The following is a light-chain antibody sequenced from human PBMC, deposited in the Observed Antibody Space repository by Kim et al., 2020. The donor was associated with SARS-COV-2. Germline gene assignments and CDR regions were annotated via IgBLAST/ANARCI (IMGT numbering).Light chain of an antibody. Sequence: MSPGQTASITCSGDKLGDKYACWYQQKPGQSPVLVIYQDSKRPSGIPERFSGSNSGNTATLTISGTQAMDEADYYCQAWDSSTKVFGGGTKLTVL. CDR3: QAWDSSTKV. V-gene: IGLV3-1*01. CDR1: KLGDKY. J-gene: IGLJ3*02. CDR2: QDS.